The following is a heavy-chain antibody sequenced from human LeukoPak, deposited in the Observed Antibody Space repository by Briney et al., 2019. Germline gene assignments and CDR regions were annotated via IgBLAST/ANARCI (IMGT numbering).Heavy chain of an antibody. D-gene: IGHD4-23*01. CDR2: ITRSSSYI. J-gene: IGHJ4*02. V-gene: IGHV3-21*01. CDR1: GFTFSSYS. CDR3: ARVFGGNSLGSPDY. Sequence: PGGSLRLSCAASGFTFSSYSMNWVRQAPGKGLEWVSYITRSSSYIYYADSVKGRFPISRDNAKNSLYLQMNSLRAEDTAVYYCARVFGGNSLGSPDYWGQGTLVTVSS.